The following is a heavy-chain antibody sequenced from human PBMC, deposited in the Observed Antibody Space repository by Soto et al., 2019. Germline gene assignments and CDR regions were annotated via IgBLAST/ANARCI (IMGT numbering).Heavy chain of an antibody. Sequence: QVQLVQSGAEVKKPGASVKVSCKASGYTFTSYGISWVRQAPGQGLEWMGWISAYNGNTNYAQKLHGRVTMTTDTSTSTAYMELRSLRSDDTAVYYCARVGVGVWWLFDYGMDVWGQGTTVTVSS. V-gene: IGHV1-18*01. J-gene: IGHJ6*02. CDR2: ISAYNGNT. CDR3: ARVGVGVWWLFDYGMDV. CDR1: GYTFTSYG. D-gene: IGHD2-21*01.